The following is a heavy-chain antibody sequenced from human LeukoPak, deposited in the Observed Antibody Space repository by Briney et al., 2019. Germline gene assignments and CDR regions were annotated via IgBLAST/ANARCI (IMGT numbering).Heavy chain of an antibody. J-gene: IGHJ4*02. V-gene: IGHV3-9*01. CDR2: INWNSVSA. Sequence: GGSLRLSCVASGFTFDDYAMHWVRQAPGKGLEWVAGINWNSVSAVYADSLKGRLTISRDNAKNSLFLQMNNLKTEDTAFYYCAKGARSSSGYTTDWGQGILVTVSS. CDR1: GFTFDDYA. CDR3: AKGARSSSGYTTD. D-gene: IGHD3-22*01.